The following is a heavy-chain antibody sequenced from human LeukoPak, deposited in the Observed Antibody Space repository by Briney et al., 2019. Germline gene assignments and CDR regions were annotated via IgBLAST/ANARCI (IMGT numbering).Heavy chain of an antibody. V-gene: IGHV4-4*02. J-gene: IGHJ5*02. CDR1: GGSISSSNW. CDR3: ALVPAAIRGVNGFDP. CDR2: IYHSGST. D-gene: IGHD2-2*01. Sequence: PSGTLSLTCAVSGGSISSSNWWSWVRQPPGKGLEWIGEIYHSGSTNYNPSLKSRVTISVDKSKNQFSLKLSSVTAADTAVYYCALVPAAIRGVNGFDPWGQGTLVTVSS.